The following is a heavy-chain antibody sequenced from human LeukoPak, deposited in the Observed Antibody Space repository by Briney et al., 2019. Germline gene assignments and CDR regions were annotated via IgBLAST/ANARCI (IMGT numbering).Heavy chain of an antibody. V-gene: IGHV1-69*01. CDR2: IIPIFGTA. Sequence: ASVKVSCKASGGTFSSYAISWVRQAPGQGLEWMGGIIPIFGTANYAQKFQGRVMITADESTSTAYMELSSLRSEDTAVYYCAREKVRQSGMDVWGQGTTVTVSS. J-gene: IGHJ6*02. D-gene: IGHD2-2*01. CDR3: AREKVRQSGMDV. CDR1: GGTFSSYA.